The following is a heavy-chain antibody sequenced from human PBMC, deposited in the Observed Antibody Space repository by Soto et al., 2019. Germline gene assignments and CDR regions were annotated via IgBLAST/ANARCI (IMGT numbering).Heavy chain of an antibody. J-gene: IGHJ6*02. CDR3: ARDILLWFGEFSNYYYGMDV. CDR2: INHSGST. V-gene: IGHV4-34*01. CDR1: GGSFSGYY. D-gene: IGHD3-10*01. Sequence: TLSLTCAVYGGSFSGYYWSWIRQPPGKGLEWIGEINHSGSTNYNPSLKSRVTISVDTSKNQFSLKLSSVTAADTAVYYCARDILLWFGEFSNYYYGMDVWGPGTTVNVSS.